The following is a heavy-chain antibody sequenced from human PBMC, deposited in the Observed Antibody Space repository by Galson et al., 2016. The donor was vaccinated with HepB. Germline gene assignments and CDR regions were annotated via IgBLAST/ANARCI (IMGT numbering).Heavy chain of an antibody. CDR1: GYTFTTYG. V-gene: IGHV1-18*01. CDR3: ARDPRKIRYQLLEIYYYYYAMGD. D-gene: IGHD2-2*01. J-gene: IGHJ6*02. Sequence: SVKVSCKASGYTFTTYGISWVRQAPGQGLEWMGWISAYNGNTNYAQKLQGRVTMTTDTSTSTAYMELRSLRSDDTAVYYCARDPRKIRYQLLEIYYYYYAMGDWGQGTTGTVSS. CDR2: ISAYNGNT.